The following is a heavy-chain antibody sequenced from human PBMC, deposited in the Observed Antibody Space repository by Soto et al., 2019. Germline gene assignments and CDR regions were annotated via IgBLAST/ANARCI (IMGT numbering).Heavy chain of an antibody. D-gene: IGHD3-22*01. CDR2: IHHTGGT. CDR3: ARVPMI. J-gene: IGHJ4*02. CDR1: GTSISSTYW. Sequence: SETLSLTCFVSGTSISSTYWWTWVRQSPGKGLEWIGEIHHTGGTNYNPALKTRLTISVDKANNQFSLRLTSVTAADTAVYYCARVPMIWGQGTLVTVSS. V-gene: IGHV4-4*02.